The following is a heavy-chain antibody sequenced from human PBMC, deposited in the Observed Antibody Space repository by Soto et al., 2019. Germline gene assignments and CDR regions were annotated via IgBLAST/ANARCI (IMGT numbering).Heavy chain of an antibody. Sequence: QVQLVQSGAEVKKPGASVKVSCKASGHTFTSYGISWVRQAPGQGLEWMGWISAYNGNTNYAQKLQGRVTMTTDTPPRTADMELRSLRSAGTAVYYCAREPLGSRVVAAIFDYWGQGTLVTVSS. CDR1: GHTFTSYG. CDR2: ISAYNGNT. J-gene: IGHJ4*02. V-gene: IGHV1-18*01. CDR3: AREPLGSRVVAAIFDY. D-gene: IGHD2-15*01.